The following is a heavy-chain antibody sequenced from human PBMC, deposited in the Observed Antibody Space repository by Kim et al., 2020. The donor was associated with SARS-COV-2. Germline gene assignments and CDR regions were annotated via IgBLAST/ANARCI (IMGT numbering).Heavy chain of an antibody. J-gene: IGHJ4*02. D-gene: IGHD3-3*01. V-gene: IGHV3-33*01. CDR3: ARDGLRFLEWLLRQGFFDY. CDR1: GFTFISYG. CDR2: IWYDGSNK. Sequence: GGSLRLSCAASGFTFISYGMHWVRQAPGKGLEWVAVIWYDGSNKYYADSVKGRFTISRDNSKNTLYLQMNSLRAEDTAVYYCARDGLRFLEWLLRQGFFDYWGQGTLVTVSS.